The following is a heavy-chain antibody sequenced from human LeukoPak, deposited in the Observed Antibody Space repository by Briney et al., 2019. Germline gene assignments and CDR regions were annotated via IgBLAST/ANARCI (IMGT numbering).Heavy chain of an antibody. D-gene: IGHD5-12*01. Sequence: ASVKVSCKASGGTFSSYAISWVRQAPGQGLEWMGGIIPIFGTANYAQKFQGRVTITADESTSTAYMELSSLRSEDTAVYYCARTGYSGYDRVSYYYYYYMDVWGKGTTVTVSS. CDR2: IIPIFGTA. J-gene: IGHJ6*03. V-gene: IGHV1-69*13. CDR1: GGTFSSYA. CDR3: ARTGYSGYDRVSYYYYYYMDV.